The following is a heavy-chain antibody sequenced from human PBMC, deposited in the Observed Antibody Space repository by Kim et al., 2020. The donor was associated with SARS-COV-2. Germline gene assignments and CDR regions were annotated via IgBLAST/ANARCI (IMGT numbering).Heavy chain of an antibody. D-gene: IGHD2-15*01. CDR2: ISSSSSYI. Sequence: GGSLRLSCAASGFTFSSYSMNWVRQAPGKGLEWVSSISSSSSYIDYADSVKGRFTISRDNAKNSLYLQMNSLRAEDTAVYYCARDEGGLWGQGTLVTVSS. CDR3: ARDEGGL. V-gene: IGHV3-21*01. CDR1: GFTFSSYS. J-gene: IGHJ4*02.